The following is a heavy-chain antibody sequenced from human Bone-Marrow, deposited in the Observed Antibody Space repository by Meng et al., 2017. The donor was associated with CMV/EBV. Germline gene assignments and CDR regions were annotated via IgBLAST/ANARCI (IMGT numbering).Heavy chain of an antibody. CDR3: AKDSVGATTP. J-gene: IGHJ5*02. Sequence: GESLKISCAASGFTFTTFSVHWVRQAPGKGLEWVADISYDGNDKYYADSVKGRFTISRDNSKNTLYLQMNSLRAEDTAVYYCAKDSVGATTPWGQGTLVTVSS. CDR1: GFTFTTFS. CDR2: ISYDGNDK. V-gene: IGHV3-30*04. D-gene: IGHD1-26*01.